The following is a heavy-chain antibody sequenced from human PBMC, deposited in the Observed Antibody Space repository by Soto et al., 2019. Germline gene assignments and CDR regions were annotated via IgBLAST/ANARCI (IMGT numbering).Heavy chain of an antibody. CDR1: GGSFSGYY. Sequence: SETLSLTCAVYGGSFSGYYWSWIRQPPGKGLEWIGEINHSGSTNYNPSLKSRVTISVDTSKNQFSLKLSSVTAADTAVYYCARGSSSSLHYGDYRRAYYYYYGMDVWGQGTTVTVSS. V-gene: IGHV4-34*01. CDR2: INHSGST. D-gene: IGHD4-17*01. CDR3: ARGSSSSLHYGDYRRAYYYYYGMDV. J-gene: IGHJ6*02.